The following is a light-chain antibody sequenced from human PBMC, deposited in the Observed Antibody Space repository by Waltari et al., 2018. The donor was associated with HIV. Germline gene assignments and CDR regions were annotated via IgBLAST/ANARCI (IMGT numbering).Light chain of an antibody. CDR1: SSDVGAYDY. CDR2: DVT. Sequence: QSALTQPASVSGSPGQSITISCIGSSSDVGAYDYVSWYQPHPGKAPKLLIYDVTPRPSGISARFSGSKSGNTASLTISWLQADDEADYYCGSYTTTSTLGVFGGGTKLTVL. J-gene: IGLJ2*01. V-gene: IGLV2-14*03. CDR3: GSYTTTSTLGV.